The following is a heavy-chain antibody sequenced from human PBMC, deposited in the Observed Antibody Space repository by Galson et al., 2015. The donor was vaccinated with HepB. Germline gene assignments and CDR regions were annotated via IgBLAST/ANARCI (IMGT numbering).Heavy chain of an antibody. CDR3: AREILYDSSGYYSDY. D-gene: IGHD3-22*01. CDR2: ISAYNGNT. J-gene: IGHJ4*02. CDR1: GYTFTSYG. Sequence: SVKVSCKASGYTFTSYGISWVRQAPGQGLEWMGWISAYNGNTNYAQKLQGRVTMTTDTSTSIAYMELRSLRSDDTAVYYCAREILYDSSGYYSDYWGQGTLVTVSS. V-gene: IGHV1-18*01.